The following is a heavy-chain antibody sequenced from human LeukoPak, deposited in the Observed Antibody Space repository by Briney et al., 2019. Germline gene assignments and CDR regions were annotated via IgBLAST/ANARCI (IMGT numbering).Heavy chain of an antibody. CDR3: VRDGGGRSPEGFDY. J-gene: IGHJ4*02. CDR1: GDSISSPSYH. D-gene: IGHD1-26*01. V-gene: IGHV4-39*07. CDR2: IYHDGST. Sequence: SETLSLTCTVSGDSISSPSYHWGWIRQPPGKGSEWIATIYHDGSTYYNPSLKSRVTISVDTSKNQFSLKLRSVTAADTAVYYCVRDGGGRSPEGFDYWGQGTLVTVSP.